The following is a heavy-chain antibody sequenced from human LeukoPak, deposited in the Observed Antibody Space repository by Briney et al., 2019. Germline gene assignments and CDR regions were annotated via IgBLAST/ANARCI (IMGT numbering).Heavy chain of an antibody. CDR3: ARGPYERYCSSTSCYRRGNYYGMDV. V-gene: IGHV4-34*01. D-gene: IGHD2-2*02. Sequence: KSSETLSLTCAVYGGSFSGYYWSWIRQTPGKGLGWIGEINHSGSTNYNPSLKSRVTISVDTSKNQFSLKLSSVTAADTAVYYCARGPYERYCSSTSCYRRGNYYGMDVWGQGTTVTVSS. CDR1: GGSFSGYY. CDR2: INHSGST. J-gene: IGHJ6*02.